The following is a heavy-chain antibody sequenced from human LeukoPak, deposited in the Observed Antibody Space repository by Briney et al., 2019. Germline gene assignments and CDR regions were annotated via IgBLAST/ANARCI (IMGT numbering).Heavy chain of an antibody. D-gene: IGHD3-22*01. V-gene: IGHV4-34*01. CDR3: ARGVHDSSGYPDY. J-gene: IGHJ4*02. Sequence: SETLSFTCAVYGGSFSGYYWSWIRQPPGKGLEWIGEINHSGSTNYNPSLKSRVTISVDTSKNQFSLKLSSVTAADTAVYYCARGVHDSSGYPDYWGQGTLVTVSS. CDR1: GGSFSGYY. CDR2: INHSGST.